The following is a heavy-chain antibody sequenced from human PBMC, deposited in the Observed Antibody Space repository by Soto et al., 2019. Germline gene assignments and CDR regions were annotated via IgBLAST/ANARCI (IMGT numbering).Heavy chain of an antibody. V-gene: IGHV3-23*01. CDR2: MSGSGGTT. Sequence: EVQLLESGGGLVQPGGSLRLSCAASGFTFSSFAMSWVRQAPGQGLEWVSAMSGSGGTTYSADSVKGRFTFSRDNSKNTLYMQMNSLRADDRAVYYCVKTATGGFSSFDIWGQGTMVTVSS. D-gene: IGHD1-26*01. J-gene: IGHJ3*02. CDR3: VKTATGGFSSFDI. CDR1: GFTFSSFA.